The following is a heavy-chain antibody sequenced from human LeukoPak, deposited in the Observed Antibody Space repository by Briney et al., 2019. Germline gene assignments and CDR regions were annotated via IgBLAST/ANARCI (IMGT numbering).Heavy chain of an antibody. Sequence: GGSLRLSCAASGFTFSTYSINWVRQAPGKGLEWVSSISNDGRYIYYADSVKGRLTISRDNAKNSLYLQLHSLRAEDTAVYYCARVWATVTTRGYYFDYWGPGTLVTVSS. CDR2: ISNDGRYI. V-gene: IGHV3-21*01. D-gene: IGHD4-17*01. J-gene: IGHJ4*02. CDR1: GFTFSTYS. CDR3: ARVWATVTTRGYYFDY.